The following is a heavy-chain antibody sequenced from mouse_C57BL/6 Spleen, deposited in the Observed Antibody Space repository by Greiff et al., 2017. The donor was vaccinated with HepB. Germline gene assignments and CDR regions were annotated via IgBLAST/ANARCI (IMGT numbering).Heavy chain of an antibody. CDR1: GYTFTDYY. D-gene: IGHD1-1*01. J-gene: IGHJ2*01. CDR3: ARLTGDY. Sequence: EVQLQQSGPELVKPGASVKISCKASGYTFTDYYMNWVKQSHGKSLEWIGDINPNNGGTSYNQKFKGKATLTVDKSSSTAYMELRSLPSEDSAVYYCARLTGDYWGQGTTLTVSS. V-gene: IGHV1-26*01. CDR2: INPNNGGT.